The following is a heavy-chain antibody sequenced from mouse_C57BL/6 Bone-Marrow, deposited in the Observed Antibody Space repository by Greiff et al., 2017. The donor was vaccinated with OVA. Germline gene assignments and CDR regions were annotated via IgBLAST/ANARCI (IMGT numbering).Heavy chain of an antibody. Sequence: QVQLKESGPGLVAPSQSLSIPCTVSGFSLTSYALSWVRQPPGKGLEWLGEIWTGGGTNYTSALQSRLSISKDNSKSQFFLKKNRLQTDDTARYYCARNFYYGSSYDFDYWGQGTTLTVSS. J-gene: IGHJ2*01. CDR1: GFSLTSYA. CDR3: ARNFYYGSSYDFDY. V-gene: IGHV2-9-1*01. CDR2: IWTGGGT. D-gene: IGHD1-1*01.